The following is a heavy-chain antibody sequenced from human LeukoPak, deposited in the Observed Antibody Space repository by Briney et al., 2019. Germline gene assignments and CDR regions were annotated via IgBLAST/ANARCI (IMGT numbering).Heavy chain of an antibody. D-gene: IGHD6-19*01. CDR2: INWNGGST. J-gene: IGHJ4*02. CDR1: GDSISSSI. V-gene: IGHV3-20*04. Sequence: PSGTLSLTCAVSGDSISSSIWWSWVRQAPGKGLEWVSGINWNGGSTGYADSVKGRFTISRDNAKNSLYLQMNSLRAEDTALYYCARRYSSGWEHDYWGQGTLVTVSS. CDR3: ARRYSSGWEHDY.